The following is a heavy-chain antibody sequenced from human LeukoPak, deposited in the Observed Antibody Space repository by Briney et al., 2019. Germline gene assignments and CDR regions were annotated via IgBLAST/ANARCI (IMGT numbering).Heavy chain of an antibody. J-gene: IGHJ5*02. CDR1: GGSFSGYY. Sequence: SETLSLTCAVYGGSFSGYYWSWIRQPPGKGLEWIGEINHSGSTNYNPSLKSRVTISVDTSKNQFSLKLSSVTAADTAVYYCARGIKWEPFSGSPFDPWGQGTLVTVSS. D-gene: IGHD1-26*01. CDR2: INHSGST. V-gene: IGHV4-34*01. CDR3: ARGIKWEPFSGSPFDP.